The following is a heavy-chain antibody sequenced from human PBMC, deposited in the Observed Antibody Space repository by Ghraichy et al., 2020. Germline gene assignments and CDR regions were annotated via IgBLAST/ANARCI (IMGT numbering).Heavy chain of an antibody. CDR2: IYYSGST. CDR3: ARAPVVVVAATRLYYYYGMDV. Sequence: SETLSLTCTVSGGSISSYYWSWIRQPPGKGLEWIGYIYYSGSTNYNPSLKSRVTISVDTSKNQFSLKLSSVTAADTAVYYCARAPVVVVAATRLYYYYGMDVWGQGTTVTVSS. CDR1: GGSISSYY. J-gene: IGHJ6*02. V-gene: IGHV4-59*01. D-gene: IGHD2-15*01.